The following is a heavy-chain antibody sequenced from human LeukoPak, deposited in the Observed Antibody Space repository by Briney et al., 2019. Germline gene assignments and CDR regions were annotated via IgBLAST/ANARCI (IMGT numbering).Heavy chain of an antibody. Sequence: GGSLRLSCAASGFRFNTYWMSWVRQAPGKGLEWVAIIKQDGNEKYYADSVKGRFTISRDNGKNSLSLQMNSLRAEDTAVYYCAKAGVLRFLEWSTYYFDYWGQGTLVTVSS. J-gene: IGHJ4*02. CDR1: GFRFNTYW. V-gene: IGHV3-7*03. CDR2: IKQDGNEK. D-gene: IGHD3-3*01. CDR3: AKAGVLRFLEWSTYYFDY.